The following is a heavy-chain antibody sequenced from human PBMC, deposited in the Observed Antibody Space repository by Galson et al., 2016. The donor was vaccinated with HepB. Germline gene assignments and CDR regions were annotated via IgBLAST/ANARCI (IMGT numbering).Heavy chain of an antibody. D-gene: IGHD1-1*01. Sequence: SLRLSCAASGFTVSSNYMNWVRQPPGKGLEWVSFIHSGGGAYYTHSVKGRFTISTDNSKNTLYLQMNSLRAEDTAIYYCVRGGPHNNYFDYWGQGTLVTVSS. CDR3: VRGGPHNNYFDY. CDR2: IHSGGGA. J-gene: IGHJ4*02. CDR1: GFTVSSNY. V-gene: IGHV3-53*01.